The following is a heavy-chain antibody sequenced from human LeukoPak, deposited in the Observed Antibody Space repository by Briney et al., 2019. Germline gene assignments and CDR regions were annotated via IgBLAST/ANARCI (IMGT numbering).Heavy chain of an antibody. V-gene: IGHV4-59*08. CDR1: ATSIRGHY. D-gene: IGHD1-14*01. CDR3: AGLHFASAEEFDP. CDR2: IYSNGNI. Sequence: SSETLSLTCTVSATSIRGHYWSWIRQPPGKGLEWIGYIYSNGNILYNPFLKSRLTLSVDTFNNQFSLSLNFVTAADTAVYYCAGLHFASAEEFDPWGQGTLVSVSS. J-gene: IGHJ5*02.